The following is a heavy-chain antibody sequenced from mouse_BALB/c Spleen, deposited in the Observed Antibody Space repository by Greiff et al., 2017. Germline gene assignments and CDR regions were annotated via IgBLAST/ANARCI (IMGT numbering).Heavy chain of an antibody. CDR3: AREGHSSGFAY. D-gene: IGHD3-1*01. CDR2: ISYDGSN. V-gene: IGHV3-6*02. CDR1: GYSITSGYY. Sequence: EVKLQESGPGLVKPSQSLSLTCSVTGYSITSGYYWNWIRQFPGNKLEWMGYISYDGSNNYNPSLKNRISITRDTSKNQFFLKLNSVTTEDTATYYCAREGHSSGFAYWGQGTLVTVSA. J-gene: IGHJ3*01.